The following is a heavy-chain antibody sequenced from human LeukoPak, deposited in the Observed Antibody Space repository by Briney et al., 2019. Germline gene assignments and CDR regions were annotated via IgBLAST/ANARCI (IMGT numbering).Heavy chain of an antibody. J-gene: IGHJ4*02. CDR1: GGSISSRCYY. CDR3: ARGNPSYSGHEYYFDY. Sequence: SESLSLTCTVSGGSISSRCYYWGWIRQPPGKGLEWIGSMYYSGSTYYNPTLKSPVTISVDTSKRHFSLKLSSVTAADTAVYYCARGNPSYSGHEYYFDYWGQGTLVTVSS. CDR2: MYYSGST. D-gene: IGHD1-26*01. V-gene: IGHV4-39*07.